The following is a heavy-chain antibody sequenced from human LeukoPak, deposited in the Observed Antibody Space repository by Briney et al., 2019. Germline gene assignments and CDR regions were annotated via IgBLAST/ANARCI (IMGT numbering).Heavy chain of an antibody. D-gene: IGHD2/OR15-2a*01. CDR1: GGSISSSSYY. Sequence: SETLSLTCTVSGGSISSSSYYWGWIRQPPGKGLEWIGSIYYSGTTYYDPSLKSRVSILVDTSKSQFSLNLSSVTAADTAVYYCARYRCTTATCGFDPWGQGALVTVSS. CDR3: ARYRCTTATCGFDP. CDR2: IYYSGTT. V-gene: IGHV4-39*07. J-gene: IGHJ5*02.